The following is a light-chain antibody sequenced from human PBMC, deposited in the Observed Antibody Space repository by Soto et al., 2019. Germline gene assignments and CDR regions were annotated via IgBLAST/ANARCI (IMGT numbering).Light chain of an antibody. CDR2: EVT. J-gene: IGLJ1*01. CDR3: SSYTSRSTLYV. Sequence: QSALTQPASVSGSPGQSITVSCTGTSSDIGGYNYVSWYQQHPGKAPKLMVYEVTNRPSGVSDRFSGSKSGNTASLTISGLQADDEGYYYCSSYTSRSTLYVFGTGTKRTVL. CDR1: SSDIGGYNY. V-gene: IGLV2-14*01.